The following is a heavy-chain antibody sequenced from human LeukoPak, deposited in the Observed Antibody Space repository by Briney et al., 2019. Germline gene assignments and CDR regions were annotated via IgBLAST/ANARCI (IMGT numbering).Heavy chain of an antibody. V-gene: IGHV3-7*03. CDR1: GFTFSSYG. D-gene: IGHD1-26*01. CDR2: IKQDGSEK. J-gene: IGHJ4*02. CDR3: ARDKILGATNFDY. Sequence: PGRSLRLSCAASGFTFSSYGMHWVRQAPGKGLEWVANIKQDGSEKYYVDSVKGRFTISRDNAKNSLYLQMNSLRAEDTAIYYCARDKILGATNFDYWGQGTLVTVSS.